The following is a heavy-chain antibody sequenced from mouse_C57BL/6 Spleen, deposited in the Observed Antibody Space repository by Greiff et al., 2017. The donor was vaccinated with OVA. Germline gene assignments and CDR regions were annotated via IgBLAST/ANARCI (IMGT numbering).Heavy chain of an antibody. D-gene: IGHD1-1*01. V-gene: IGHV5-9-1*02. Sequence: EVKLMESGEGLVKPGGSLKLSCAASGFTFSSYAMSWVRQTPEKRLEWVAYISSGGDYIYYADTVKGRFTISRDNARNTLYLQMSSLKSEDTAMYYCTRDQGPRLYGTGAMDYWGQGTSVTVSS. J-gene: IGHJ4*01. CDR2: ISSGGDYI. CDR3: TRDQGPRLYGTGAMDY. CDR1: GFTFSSYA.